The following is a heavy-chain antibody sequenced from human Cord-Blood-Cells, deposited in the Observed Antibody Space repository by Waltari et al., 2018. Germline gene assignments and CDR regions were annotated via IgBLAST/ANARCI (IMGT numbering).Heavy chain of an antibody. CDR3: ARDYGAAAGSFYYYYGMDV. CDR2: INPNSGGT. D-gene: IGHD6-13*01. J-gene: IGHJ6*02. CDR1: GYTFTGYY. Sequence: QVQLVQSGAEVKKPGASVKVSCKASGYTFTGYYMPWVRQAPGQGPEWMGWINPNSGGTNYAQKFQGWVTMTRDTSISTAYMELSRLRSDDTAVYYCARDYGAAAGSFYYYYGMDVWGQGTTVTVSS. V-gene: IGHV1-2*04.